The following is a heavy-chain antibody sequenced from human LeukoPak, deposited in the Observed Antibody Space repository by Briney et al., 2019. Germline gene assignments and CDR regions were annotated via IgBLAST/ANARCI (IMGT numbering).Heavy chain of an antibody. V-gene: IGHV3-66*01. CDR3: VQESSSLLRSYFDY. CDR2: IYSGGST. CDR1: GFTVSSNY. Sequence: PGGSLRLSCAASGFTVSSNYMSWVRQAPGKGLEWVSVIYSGGSTYYADSVKGRFTISRDNAENSLYLQMNSLRAEDTAVYYCVQESSSLLRSYFDYWGQGTLVTVSS. J-gene: IGHJ4*02. D-gene: IGHD2-15*01.